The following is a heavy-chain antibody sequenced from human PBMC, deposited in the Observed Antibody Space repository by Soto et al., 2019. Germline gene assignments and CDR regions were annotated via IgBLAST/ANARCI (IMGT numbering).Heavy chain of an antibody. Sequence: PSETLSLTCTVSGGSITCGSISSTTNYWGWMRQPPGKGLEWIASFFIGGNTYYNPSLKSRVAISVDRSKNQFSLKLTSVTAADTAVYYCARLGGFYQAFDSWGQGTLVTVSS. J-gene: IGHJ4*02. V-gene: IGHV4-39*07. CDR2: FFIGGNT. CDR3: ARLGGFYQAFDS. CDR1: GGSITCGSISSTTNY. D-gene: IGHD3-22*01.